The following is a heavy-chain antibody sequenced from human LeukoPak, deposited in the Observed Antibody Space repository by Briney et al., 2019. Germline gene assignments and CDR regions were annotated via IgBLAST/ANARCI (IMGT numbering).Heavy chain of an antibody. Sequence: GGSLRLSCAASGFDFNNYWMSWVRQAPGKGLEWVTNIKTDGSESHSADSAKGRFTISRDNARNSLYLQMNNLRAEDTAVYYCARDLVGHYYAMDVWGPGTTVTVSS. J-gene: IGHJ6*02. CDR1: GFDFNNYW. CDR3: ARDLVGHYYAMDV. D-gene: IGHD2-21*01. CDR2: IKTDGSES. V-gene: IGHV3-7*01.